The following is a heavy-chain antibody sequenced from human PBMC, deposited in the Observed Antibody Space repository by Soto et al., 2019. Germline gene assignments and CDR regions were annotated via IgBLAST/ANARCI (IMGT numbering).Heavy chain of an antibody. Sequence: QVQLVQSGAEVKKPGSSVKVSCKASGGTFSSYTISWVRQAPGQGLEWMGRIIPLLGIANYAQKFHGRVTITADKSPSTAYMELSSLRSEDTAVYYCAGTGDYVTYFDYWGQGTLVTVSS. D-gene: IGHD4-17*01. CDR1: GGTFSSYT. CDR3: AGTGDYVTYFDY. J-gene: IGHJ4*02. V-gene: IGHV1-69*02. CDR2: IIPLLGIA.